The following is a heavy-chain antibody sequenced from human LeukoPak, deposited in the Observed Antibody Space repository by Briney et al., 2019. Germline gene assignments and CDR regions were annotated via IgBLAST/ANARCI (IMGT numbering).Heavy chain of an antibody. J-gene: IGHJ4*02. V-gene: IGHV3-7*01. Sequence: PGGSLRLSCAASGFTFSTYWMSWVRQAPGKGLEWVANINQDGSEKYYVDSVKGRFTISRDNAKNSLYLQMHSLRAEDTAVYYCARGIIGGQSNGHVDYWGQVTLVTVSS. D-gene: IGHD1-14*01. CDR1: GFTFSTYW. CDR2: INQDGSEK. CDR3: ARGIIGGQSNGHVDY.